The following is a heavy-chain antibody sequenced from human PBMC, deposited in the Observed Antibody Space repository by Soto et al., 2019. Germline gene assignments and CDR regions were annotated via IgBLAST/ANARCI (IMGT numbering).Heavy chain of an antibody. CDR1: GGTFSSCA. D-gene: IGHD6-6*01. CDR2: IIPIFGTA. J-gene: IGHJ5*02. CDR3: AREYSSSYNWFDP. V-gene: IGHV1-69*01. Sequence: EASVKVSSKASGGTFSSCAISWVRQAPGQGLEWMGGIIPIFGTANYAQKFQGRVTITADESTSTAYMELSSLRSEDTAVYYCAREYSSSYNWFDPWGQGTLVTVSS.